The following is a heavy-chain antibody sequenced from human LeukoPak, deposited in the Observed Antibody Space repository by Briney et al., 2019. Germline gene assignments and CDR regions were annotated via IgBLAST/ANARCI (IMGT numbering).Heavy chain of an antibody. CDR3: ARGGIAARPNWFDP. CDR1: GGSFSSYY. D-gene: IGHD6-6*01. V-gene: IGHV4-34*01. J-gene: IGHJ5*02. Sequence: SETLSLTCAVYGGSFSSYYWSWIRQPPGKGLEWIGEINHSGSTNYNPSLKSRVTISVDTSKNQFSLKLSSVTAADTAVYYCARGGIAARPNWFDPWGQGTLVTVSS. CDR2: INHSGST.